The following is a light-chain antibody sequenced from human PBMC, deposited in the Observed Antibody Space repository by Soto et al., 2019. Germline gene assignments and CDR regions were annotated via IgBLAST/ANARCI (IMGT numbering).Light chain of an antibody. CDR1: QSVSSNL. CDR3: QQYGSSGT. V-gene: IGKV3-20*01. Sequence: EIMLTQSPGTLSLSPGERATLSCGASQSVSSNLLAWYQEKPGQAPRLLIYGASSRATGIPDRFSGSGSGTDFTLTISRLEPEDFAVYYCQQYGSSGTFGQGTKVDI. J-gene: IGKJ1*01. CDR2: GAS.